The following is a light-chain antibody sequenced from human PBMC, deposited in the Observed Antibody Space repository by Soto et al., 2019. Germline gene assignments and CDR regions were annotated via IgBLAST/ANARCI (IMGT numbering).Light chain of an antibody. J-gene: IGKJ1*01. CDR1: QSVSSN. V-gene: IGKV3-15*01. CDR2: RAS. Sequence: GMTQYRTTPSPSPGAESTLACRASQSVSSNLASYQQKPGQAPRLIXYRASIRATGLPARLSGSGSGIDFTLPISSLQSEDFAIYYCQQYYNSPMWTFGQGTKV. CDR3: QQYYNSPMWT.